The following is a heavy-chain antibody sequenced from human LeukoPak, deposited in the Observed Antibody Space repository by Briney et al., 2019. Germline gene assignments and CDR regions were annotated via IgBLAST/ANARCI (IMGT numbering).Heavy chain of an antibody. D-gene: IGHD2-2*01. V-gene: IGHV4-34*01. CDR2: INHSGST. CDR3: ARNQLPYYYYNGMDV. CDR1: GGSFSGYY. J-gene: IGHJ6*02. Sequence: SETLSLTCAVYGGSFSGYYWSWIRQPPGKGLEWIGEINHSGSTNYNPSLKSRVTISVDTSKNQFSLKLGSVTAADTAVYYCARNQLPYYYYNGMDVWGQGTTVTVSS.